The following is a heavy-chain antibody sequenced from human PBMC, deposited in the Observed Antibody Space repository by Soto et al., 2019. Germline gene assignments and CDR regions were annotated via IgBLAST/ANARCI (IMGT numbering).Heavy chain of an antibody. CDR2: IYYAGNT. J-gene: IGHJ6*02. V-gene: IGHV4-59*01. CDR1: GGSITGYY. D-gene: IGHD2-15*01. CDR3: ARRDEVTKLQNGMGV. Sequence: SETLSLTCTVSGGSITGYYWSWIRQPPGRGLEWIGYIYYAGNTLYTPSLKSRVTISVDTSKNQFSLKLSSVTAADTAVYYCARRDEVTKLQNGMGVWGQGTRVTVSS.